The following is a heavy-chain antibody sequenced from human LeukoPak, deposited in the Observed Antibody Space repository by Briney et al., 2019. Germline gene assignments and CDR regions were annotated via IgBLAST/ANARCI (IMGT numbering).Heavy chain of an antibody. Sequence: PGGSLRLSCAASGFTVSSNYMSWVRQAPGKGLEWVSVIGGSGDATYYADSVKGRFTISRDKAKNTLYLQMNSLRAEDTAVYYCAKDRGYNSPLWYFDYWGQGTLVTVSS. CDR1: GFTVSSNY. CDR3: AKDRGYNSPLWYFDY. D-gene: IGHD5-18*01. J-gene: IGHJ4*02. V-gene: IGHV3-23*01. CDR2: IGGSGDAT.